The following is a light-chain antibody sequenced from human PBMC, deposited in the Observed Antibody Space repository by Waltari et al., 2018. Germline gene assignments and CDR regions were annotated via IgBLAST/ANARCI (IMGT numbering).Light chain of an antibody. CDR1: QSFYGDF. Sequence: EIVLTQSPGTLSLSPGERATVSCRARQSFYGDFLACYQQKVGQAPRLLIYGASNRATGIPDRFSGSGSGTDFTLTISRLEPEDFAVYHCQQYGYLPITFGQGTRLEIK. J-gene: IGKJ5*01. CDR3: QQYGYLPIT. CDR2: GAS. V-gene: IGKV3-20*01.